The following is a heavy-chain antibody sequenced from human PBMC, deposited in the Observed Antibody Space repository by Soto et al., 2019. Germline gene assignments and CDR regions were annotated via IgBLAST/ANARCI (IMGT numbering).Heavy chain of an antibody. Sequence: EVQLLESGGGLVQPGGSLRLSCAASGFTFSIYAMNWVRQAPGKGLEWVSVISGSGGSTYYADSVKGRFTISRDNSKNPLELQMNRLRGEDAGVYYCGRRTVGWYFDLWGRGTLVTVSS. CDR3: GRRTVGWYFDL. V-gene: IGHV3-23*01. CDR1: GFTFSIYA. D-gene: IGHD4-17*01. J-gene: IGHJ2*01. CDR2: ISGSGGST.